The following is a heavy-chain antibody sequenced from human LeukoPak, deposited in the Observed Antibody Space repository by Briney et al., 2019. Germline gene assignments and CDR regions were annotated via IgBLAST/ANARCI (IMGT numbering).Heavy chain of an antibody. CDR3: ARARGTVAIDF. J-gene: IGHJ4*01. CDR1: GGSFSGYY. Sequence: SETLSLTCAVYGGSFSGYYWSWIRQPPGKGLEWIGEINHSGSTNYNPSLKSRVTISVDTSKNQFSLKLSSVTAADTALYYCARARGTVAIDFWGHGTLVTVSS. D-gene: IGHD5-12*01. CDR2: INHSGST. V-gene: IGHV4-34*01.